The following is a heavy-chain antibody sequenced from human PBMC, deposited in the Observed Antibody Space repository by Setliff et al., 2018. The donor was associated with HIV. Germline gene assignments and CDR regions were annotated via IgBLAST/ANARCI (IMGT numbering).Heavy chain of an antibody. J-gene: IGHJ6*02. CDR1: GYTFTGYY. V-gene: IGHV1-2*05. CDR2: INLNSGDT. CDR3: ARGGLDYASGRYGMDV. Sequence: GASVKVSCKASGYTFTGYYMHWVRQAPGQGLEWMGRINLNSGDTNYAQKFQGRVTMTRDTSISTAYMELSRLRSDDTVVYYCARGGLDYASGRYGMDVWGQGTTVTVSS. D-gene: IGHD3-10*01.